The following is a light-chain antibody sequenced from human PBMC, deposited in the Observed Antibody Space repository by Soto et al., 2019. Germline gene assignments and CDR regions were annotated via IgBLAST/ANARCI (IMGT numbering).Light chain of an antibody. Sequence: QSVMTQPPSVSAAPGQKVTISCSGSSSDVGFYNYVSWYEQHPGKAPKLIIFDVSKRPSGVPDRFSGSKSGNTASLTVSGLQAEDEADYHCSSYAGSNNLVFGGGTKLTVL. CDR1: SSDVGFYNY. CDR2: DVS. J-gene: IGLJ3*02. CDR3: SSYAGSNNLV. V-gene: IGLV2-8*01.